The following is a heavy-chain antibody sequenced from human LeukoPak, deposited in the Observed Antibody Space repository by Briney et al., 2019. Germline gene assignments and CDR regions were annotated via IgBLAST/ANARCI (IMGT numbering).Heavy chain of an antibody. Sequence: GASVKVSCKASGGTFSSYAISWVRQAPGQGLEWMGGIIPIFGTANYAQKFQGRVTITADKSTSTAYMELSSLRSEDTAVYYCASGGNIVLMVYAIQDYYYFDYWGQGTLVTVSS. J-gene: IGHJ4*02. V-gene: IGHV1-69*06. CDR2: IIPIFGTA. CDR1: GGTFSSYA. D-gene: IGHD2-8*01. CDR3: ASGGNIVLMVYAIQDYYYFDY.